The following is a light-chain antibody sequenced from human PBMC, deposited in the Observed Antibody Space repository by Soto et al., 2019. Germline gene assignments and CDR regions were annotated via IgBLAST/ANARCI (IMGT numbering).Light chain of an antibody. J-gene: IGLJ1*01. CDR3: AAWDDSLNGFYV. CDR1: SSNIGINT. CDR2: SNN. Sequence: QSVLTQPPSASGTPGQRVTISCSGSSSNIGINTVNWYQQLPGTAPKLLIYSNNQRPSGVPDRFSGSKSGTSASLAISGLQSEDEADYYCAAWDDSLNGFYVFGTGTKLTVL. V-gene: IGLV1-44*01.